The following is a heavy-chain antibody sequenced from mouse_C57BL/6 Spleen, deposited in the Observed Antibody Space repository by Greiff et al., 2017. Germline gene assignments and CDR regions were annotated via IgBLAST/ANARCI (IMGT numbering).Heavy chain of an antibody. CDR1: GYTFTSYW. CDR2: IHPNSGST. J-gene: IGHJ2*01. CDR3: ARSNFITTVVGGY. V-gene: IGHV1-64*01. D-gene: IGHD1-1*01. Sequence: QVQLQPPGAELVKPGASVKLSCKASGYTFTSYWMHWVKQRPGQGLEWIGMIHPNSGSTNYNEKFKSKATLTVDKSSRTAYMQRSSLTSEDSAVYYCARSNFITTVVGGYWGQGTTLTVSS.